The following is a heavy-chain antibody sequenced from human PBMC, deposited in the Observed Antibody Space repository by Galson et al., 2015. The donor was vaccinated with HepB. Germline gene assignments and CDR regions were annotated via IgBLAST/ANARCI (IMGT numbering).Heavy chain of an antibody. D-gene: IGHD2-15*01. CDR3: AREERYCSGVSCYCWFDP. CDR1: GYIFTSYA. V-gene: IGHV1-3*01. J-gene: IGHJ5*02. CDR2: INAGNGNT. Sequence: SVKVSCKASGYIFTSYAMHWVRQAPGQRLEWMGWINAGNGNTKYSQKFQGRVTITRDTSASTAYMELSSLRSEDAAVYYCAREERYCSGVSCYCWFDPWGQGTLVTVSS.